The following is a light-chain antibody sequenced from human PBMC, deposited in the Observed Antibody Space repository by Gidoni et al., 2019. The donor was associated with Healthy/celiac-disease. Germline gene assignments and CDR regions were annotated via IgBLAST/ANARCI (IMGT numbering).Light chain of an antibody. V-gene: IGKV4-1*01. CDR1: QSVLSSSNNKNY. CDR3: QQYYSTPHT. Sequence: DIVLTQSPDSMAVSMGERATINCKSSQSVLSSSNNKNYLAWYQQKPGQPPKPLISWASTRESGVPDRFSGSGSGTDFTLTISSLQSEDVAVYYCQQYYSTPHTFGQGTKLEIK. J-gene: IGKJ2*01. CDR2: WAS.